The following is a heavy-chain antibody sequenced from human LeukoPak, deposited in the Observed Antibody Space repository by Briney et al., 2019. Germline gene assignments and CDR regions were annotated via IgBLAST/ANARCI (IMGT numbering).Heavy chain of an antibody. Sequence: SQTLSLTCAISGDSVSSNSATWNWIRQSPSRGLEWLGRTYYKSKWYSDYAVSVKSRITTNSDTSKNHFSLQLNSVTPEDTAVYYCARVSSPWSPRDAFDIRGQGTMVTVSS. CDR1: GDSVSSNSAT. J-gene: IGHJ3*02. CDR2: TYYKSKWYS. CDR3: ARVSSPWSPRDAFDI. V-gene: IGHV6-1*01. D-gene: IGHD1-26*01.